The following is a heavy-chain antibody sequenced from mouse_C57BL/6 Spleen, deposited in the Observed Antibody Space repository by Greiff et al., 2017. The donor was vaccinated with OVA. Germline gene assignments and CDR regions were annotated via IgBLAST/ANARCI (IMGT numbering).Heavy chain of an antibody. CDR2: INSDGGST. CDR3: ARGGRYSNYEYFDV. CDR1: EYEFPSHY. D-gene: IGHD2-5*01. V-gene: IGHV5-2*01. J-gene: IGHJ1*03. Sequence: EVKLMESGGGLVQPGESLKLSCESTEYEFPSHYMSWVRKTPEKRLELVAAINSDGGSTYYPDTIERRFIISRDNTKKPLYLQMSSLRSEDTALYDCARGGRYSNYEYFDVWGKGTTVTVSS.